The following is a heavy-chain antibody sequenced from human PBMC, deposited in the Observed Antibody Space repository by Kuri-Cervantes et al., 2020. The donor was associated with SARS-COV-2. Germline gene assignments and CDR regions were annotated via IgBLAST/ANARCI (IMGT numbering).Heavy chain of an antibody. CDR1: GGSLSSGDYY. V-gene: IGHV4-61*08. CDR2: TYYSGSA. CDR3: ARVRYSSSWYGTRFWFDP. J-gene: IGHJ5*02. D-gene: IGHD6-13*01. Sequence: SETLSLTCTVSGGSLSSGDYYWTWVRQPPGKGLEWIGNTYYSGSASYNPSLKSRLTMSLDMSKSQFSLKLSSVTAADTAVYYCARVRYSSSWYGTRFWFDPWGQGTLVTDSS.